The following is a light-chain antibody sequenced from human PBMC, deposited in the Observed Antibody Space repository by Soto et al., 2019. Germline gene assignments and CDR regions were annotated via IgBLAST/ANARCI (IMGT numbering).Light chain of an antibody. J-gene: IGKJ4*01. Sequence: DIQMTQSPSILSASVGDRVTITCRASQSIRSWLAWYQQKPGKAPKLLIYDAYSLESGVTSRFSGSRSGTEFTLTIAGLQPEDFATYDCQQYESYSPLTFGGGTKVEIK. V-gene: IGKV1-5*01. CDR1: QSIRSW. CDR2: DAY. CDR3: QQYESYSPLT.